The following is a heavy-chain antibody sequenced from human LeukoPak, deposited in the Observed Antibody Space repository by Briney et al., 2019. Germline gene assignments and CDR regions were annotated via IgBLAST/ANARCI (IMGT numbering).Heavy chain of an antibody. Sequence: GGSLRLSCAASGFTFSSYSMNWVRQAPGKGLEWVSYISSSSSTIYYADPVKGRFSISRDNVKNSLYLQMDNLRAEDTAVYYCARDRGYTRANTGGYPVFDLWGQGSLVTVSS. V-gene: IGHV3-48*04. CDR1: GFTFSSYS. CDR3: ARDRGYTRANTGGYPVFDL. CDR2: ISSSSSTI. D-gene: IGHD2-8*02. J-gene: IGHJ4*02.